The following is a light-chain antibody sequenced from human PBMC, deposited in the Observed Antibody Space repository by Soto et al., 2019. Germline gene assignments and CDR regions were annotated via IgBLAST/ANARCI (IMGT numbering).Light chain of an antibody. V-gene: IGLV2-14*03. CDR2: DVS. Sequence: QSALTQPASVSGSPGQSITISCTGTSSDVGGYNYVSWYQHHPGKAPRLMIYDVSNRPSGVSNRFSGSKSGNTASLTISGLQADDEADYYCGSYASSSTLVFGGGTKVTVL. CDR3: GSYASSSTLV. J-gene: IGLJ2*01. CDR1: SSDVGGYNY.